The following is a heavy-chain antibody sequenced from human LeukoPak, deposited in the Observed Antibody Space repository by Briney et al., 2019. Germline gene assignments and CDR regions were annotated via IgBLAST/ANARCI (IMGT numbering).Heavy chain of an antibody. J-gene: IGHJ4*02. D-gene: IGHD6-19*01. CDR3: ARGRGIAVAGTIAY. CDR1: GYTFTSYD. Sequence: ASGKVSCKASGYTFTSYDINWVRQATGQGLEWMGWMNPNSGNTGYAQKFQGRVTMTRNTSISTAYMELSSLRSEDTAVYYCARGRGIAVAGTIAYWGQGALVTVSS. V-gene: IGHV1-8*01. CDR2: MNPNSGNT.